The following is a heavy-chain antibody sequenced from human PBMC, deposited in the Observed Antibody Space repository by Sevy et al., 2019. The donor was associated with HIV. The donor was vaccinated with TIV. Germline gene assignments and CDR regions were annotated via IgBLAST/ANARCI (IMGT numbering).Heavy chain of an antibody. CDR2: IRRKANNYAT. J-gene: IGHJ6*02. CDR1: GFTFGGSA. CDR3: TRLGGTVVTPYYAMDV. V-gene: IGHV3-73*01. Sequence: GGSLRLTCAASGFTFGGSAMHWVRQASGKGLEWVGRIRRKANNYATAHAASVKGRFTISRDDSKNTVYLQMNSLKTEDTAVYYCTRLGGTVVTPYYAMDVWVQGTTVTVSS. D-gene: IGHD2-21*02.